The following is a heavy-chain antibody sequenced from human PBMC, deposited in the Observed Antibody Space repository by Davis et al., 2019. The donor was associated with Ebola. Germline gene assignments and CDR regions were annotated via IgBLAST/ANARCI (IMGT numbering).Heavy chain of an antibody. CDR3: AREREQQLVHYYYGLDV. CDR2: ISSSSSYI. V-gene: IGHV3-21*06. CDR1: GFTFSSYS. D-gene: IGHD6-13*01. Sequence: PGGSLRLSCAASGFTFSSYSMNWVRRAPGKGLEWVSCISSSSSYIYYADSVKGRFTLSRDNAKNSVYLQMNSLRAEDTAVYYCAREREQQLVHYYYGLDVWGLGTTVTVSS. J-gene: IGHJ6*02.